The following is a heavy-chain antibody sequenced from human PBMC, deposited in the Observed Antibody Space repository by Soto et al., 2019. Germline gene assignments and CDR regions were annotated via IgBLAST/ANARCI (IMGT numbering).Heavy chain of an antibody. CDR1: GFTFSSYW. J-gene: IGHJ3*02. CDR3: ARARSSWDPFDFDI. Sequence: PGGSLRLSCAASGFTFSSYWMSWVRQAPGKGLEWVANIKQDGSEKYYVDSVKGRFTISRDNAKNSLYLQMNSLRAEDTAVYYCARARSSWDPFDFDIWGQGTMVTGS. V-gene: IGHV3-7*04. D-gene: IGHD6-13*01. CDR2: IKQDGSEK.